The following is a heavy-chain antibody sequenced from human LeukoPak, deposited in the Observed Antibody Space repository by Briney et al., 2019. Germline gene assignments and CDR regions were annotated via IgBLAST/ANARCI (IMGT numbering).Heavy chain of an antibody. V-gene: IGHV3-21*01. CDR1: GFTFSSYS. CDR2: ISSSSSYI. D-gene: IGHD1-26*01. CDR3: ARFVSGSPYLDY. Sequence: PGGSLRLSCAASGFTFSSYSMNGVRQAPGKGLEWVSSISSSSSYIYYADSVKGRFTISRDNAKNSLYLQMNSLRAEDTAVYYCARFVSGSPYLDYWGQGTLVTVSS. J-gene: IGHJ4*02.